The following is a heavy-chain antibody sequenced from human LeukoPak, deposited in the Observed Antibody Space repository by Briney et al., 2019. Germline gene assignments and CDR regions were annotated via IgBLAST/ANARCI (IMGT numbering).Heavy chain of an antibody. CDR1: GFTFSSYA. V-gene: IGHV3-23*01. CDR3: AKALLGLGELSLYFDY. D-gene: IGHD3-16*02. Sequence: GGSLRLSCAASGFTFSSYAMSWVRQAPGKGLEWVSAISGSGGSTYYADSVKGRFTISRDNSKNTLYLQMNSLRAEDTAVYYCAKALLGLGELSLYFDYCGQGSLVTVSS. CDR2: ISGSGGST. J-gene: IGHJ4*02.